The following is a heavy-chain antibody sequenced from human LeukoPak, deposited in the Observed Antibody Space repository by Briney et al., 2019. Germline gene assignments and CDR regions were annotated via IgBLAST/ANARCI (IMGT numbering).Heavy chain of an antibody. D-gene: IGHD6-13*01. CDR2: ISWNSGSI. J-gene: IGHJ4*02. CDR1: GFTFDDYA. V-gene: IGHV3-9*01. Sequence: GGSLRLSCAASGFTFDDYAMHWVRQAPGKGLEWVSGISWNSGSIGYADSVKGRFTISRDNAKSSLYLQMNSLRAEDTALYYCAKGGGVYSSSWSDYWGQGTLVTVSS. CDR3: AKGGGVYSSSWSDY.